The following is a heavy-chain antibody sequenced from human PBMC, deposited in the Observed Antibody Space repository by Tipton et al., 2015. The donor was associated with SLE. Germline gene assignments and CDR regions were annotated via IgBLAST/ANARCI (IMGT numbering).Heavy chain of an antibody. V-gene: IGHV3-66*03. CDR2: IYRGNRI. CDR3: AKAQHYYDSVAAFDM. J-gene: IGHJ3*02. D-gene: IGHD3-22*01. CDR1: GFTVSSNF. Sequence: VQLVQSGGGLIRPGGSLTVSCVASGFTVSSNFMTWVRQAPGKGLEWVSIIYRGNRIEYADSVKGRITISRDNSKNTLFLQMNSLRPEDTALYYCAKAQHYYDSVAAFDMWGQGTMVTVSS.